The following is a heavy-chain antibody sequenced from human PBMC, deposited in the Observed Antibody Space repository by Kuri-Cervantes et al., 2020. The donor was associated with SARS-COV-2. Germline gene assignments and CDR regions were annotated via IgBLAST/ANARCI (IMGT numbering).Heavy chain of an antibody. J-gene: IGHJ4*02. Sequence: SETLSLTCTVSGVSVTTFGSYWTWIRQPPGKGPEWVGYIYYNGSTYYNPSLKSRVTISVDTSKNQFSLKLSSVTAADTAVYYCARTSYGSALYWGQGTLVTVSS. CDR1: GVSVTTFGSY. D-gene: IGHD3-10*01. V-gene: IGHV4-30-4*08. CDR3: ARTSYGSALY. CDR2: IYYNGST.